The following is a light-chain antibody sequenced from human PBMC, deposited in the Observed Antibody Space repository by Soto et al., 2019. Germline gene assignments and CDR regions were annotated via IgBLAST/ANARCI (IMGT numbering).Light chain of an antibody. V-gene: IGLV1-51*02. J-gene: IGLJ1*01. CDR1: SSNIGNNY. CDR2: ENN. Sequence: QSVLTQPPSVSRAPGQKVTISCSESSSNIGNNYVSWYQQLPGTAPKLLIYENNKRPSGIPDRFSGSKSGTSATLGITGLQTGDEADYYCGTWDSSLNAGVFGTGTKVTVL. CDR3: GTWDSSLNAGV.